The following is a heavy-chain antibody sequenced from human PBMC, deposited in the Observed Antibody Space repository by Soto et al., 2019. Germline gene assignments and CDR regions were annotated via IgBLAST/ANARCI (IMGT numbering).Heavy chain of an antibody. V-gene: IGHV4-59*01. CDR1: GGSISSYY. CDR3: ARETVVTATGDYFDY. CDR2: IYYSGST. D-gene: IGHD2-21*02. J-gene: IGHJ4*02. Sequence: LETLSLTCTVSGGSISSYYWSWIRRPPGKGLEWIGYIYYSGSTNYNPSLKSRVTISVDTSKNQFSLKLSSVTAADTAVYYCARETVVTATGDYFDYWGQGTLVTVSS.